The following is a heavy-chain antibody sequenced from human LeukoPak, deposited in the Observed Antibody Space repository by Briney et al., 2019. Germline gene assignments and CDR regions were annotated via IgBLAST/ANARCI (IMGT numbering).Heavy chain of an antibody. D-gene: IGHD4-17*01. CDR2: IYYSGST. CDR3: ARGDYGDYFDY. Sequence: KTSETLSLTCTVSGGSISSSSYYWGWIRQPPGKGLEWIGSIYYSGSTYYNPSLKSRVTISVDTSKNQFSLKLSSVTAADTAVYYCARGDYGDYFDYWGQGTLVTVSS. V-gene: IGHV4-39*07. J-gene: IGHJ4*02. CDR1: GGSISSSSYY.